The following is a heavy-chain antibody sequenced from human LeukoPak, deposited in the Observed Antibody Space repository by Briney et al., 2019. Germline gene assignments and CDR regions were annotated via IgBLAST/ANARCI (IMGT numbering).Heavy chain of an antibody. V-gene: IGHV4-59*11. CDR3: ARYAGTYYYGSGRSNWFDP. D-gene: IGHD3-10*01. CDR2: IYYSGST. Sequence: PSETLSLTCTVSGGSISSHYWSWIRQPPGKGLEWIGYIYYSGSTNYNPSLKSRVTMSVDTSKNQFSLKLSSVTAADTAVYYCARYAGTYYYGSGRSNWFDPWGQGTLVTVSS. CDR1: GGSISSHY. J-gene: IGHJ5*02.